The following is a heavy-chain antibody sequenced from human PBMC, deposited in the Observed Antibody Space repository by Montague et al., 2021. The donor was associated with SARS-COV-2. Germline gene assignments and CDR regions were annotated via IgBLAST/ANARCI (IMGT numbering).Heavy chain of an antibody. D-gene: IGHD3-10*01. CDR2: ISYSGRT. CDR3: ASSYYYGSGTYVYNYYMNV. Sequence: SETLSLTCTVSGGSVSSSPYYWGWIRQPPGRGLVWVGSISYSGRTYFSPSLKSSLTISVDSSENQFSLRLSSVTAADTAVYYCASSYYYGSGTYVYNYYMNVWGKGTTVTVSS. CDR1: GGSVSSSPYY. V-gene: IGHV4-39*01. J-gene: IGHJ6*03.